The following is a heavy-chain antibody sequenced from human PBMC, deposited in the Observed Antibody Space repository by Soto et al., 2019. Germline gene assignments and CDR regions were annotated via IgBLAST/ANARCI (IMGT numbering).Heavy chain of an antibody. D-gene: IGHD6-13*01. CDR2: ISSSGYTM. J-gene: IGHJ4*02. V-gene: IGHV3-11*01. CDR1: GFTFSDYY. Sequence: QVQLVESGGDLVKPGGSLRLSCAASGFTFSDYYMSWIRQAPGKGLEGVSYISSSGYTMYYADSVKGRFTISRDNAKTSLYLLMNGLRAEDTAVYYCARMYSSSWYYFDHWGQGALVTVSS. CDR3: ARMYSSSWYYFDH.